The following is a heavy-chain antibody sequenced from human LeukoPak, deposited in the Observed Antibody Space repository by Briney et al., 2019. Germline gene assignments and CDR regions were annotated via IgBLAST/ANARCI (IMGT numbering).Heavy chain of an antibody. CDR2: IYHSGST. D-gene: IGHD3-10*01. V-gene: IGHV4-38-2*02. CDR1: GYSISSGYY. J-gene: IGHJ6*02. CDR3: ARGLRSAITMVRGVAADYGMDV. Sequence: PSETLSLTCTVSGYSISSGYYWGWIRQPPGKGLEWIGSIYHSGSTYYNPSLKSRVTISVDTSKNQFSLKLSSVTAADTAVYYCARGLRSAITMVRGVAADYGMDVWGQGTTVTVSS.